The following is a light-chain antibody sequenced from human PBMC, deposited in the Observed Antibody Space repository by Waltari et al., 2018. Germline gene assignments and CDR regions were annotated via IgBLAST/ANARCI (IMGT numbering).Light chain of an antibody. CDR2: DAS. CDR3: QQRSNWPPMYT. CDR1: QSVSSY. J-gene: IGKJ2*01. V-gene: IGKV3-11*01. Sequence: EIVLTQSPATLSLSPGERATLSCRASQSVSSYLAWYQQKPGQAPRLLIYDASNRATAIPARFSGSGSGTDFTLTISSLEPEDFAVYYCQQRSNWPPMYTFCQGTKLEIK.